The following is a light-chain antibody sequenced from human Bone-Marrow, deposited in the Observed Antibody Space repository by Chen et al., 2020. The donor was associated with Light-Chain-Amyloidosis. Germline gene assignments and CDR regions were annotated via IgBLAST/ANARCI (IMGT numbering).Light chain of an antibody. CDR2: AAS. CDR1: QGITNY. J-gene: IGKJ4*01. CDR3: QEYYTYPLT. V-gene: IGKV1-8*01. Sequence: AIRLIQSPSSLSAATGDIVTITCRASQGITNYLAWDHQRPGEAPHLLISAASTLHSGVPSRFNGTGSGTDFTLTITSLQSEDFATYFCQEYYTYPLTFGGGTKVDI.